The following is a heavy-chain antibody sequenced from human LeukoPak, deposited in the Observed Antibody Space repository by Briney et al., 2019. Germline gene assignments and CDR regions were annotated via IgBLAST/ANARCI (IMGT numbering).Heavy chain of an antibody. J-gene: IGHJ6*03. Sequence: GGSLRPSCAASRFTFGSSWMSWVRQAPGKGLEWVANIKQDGSEKYYVDSVKGRFTISRDNAKNSLYLQMNSLRAEDTAVYYCARDKPVTMVRGVILTNYYYYMDVWGKGTTVTVSS. CDR1: RFTFGSSW. CDR3: ARDKPVTMVRGVILTNYYYYMDV. CDR2: IKQDGSEK. D-gene: IGHD3-10*01. V-gene: IGHV3-7*01.